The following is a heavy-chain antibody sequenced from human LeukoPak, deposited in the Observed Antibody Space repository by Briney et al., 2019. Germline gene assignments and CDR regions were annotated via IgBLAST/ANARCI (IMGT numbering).Heavy chain of an antibody. V-gene: IGHV3-7*01. J-gene: IGHJ1*01. CDR1: GFTFSDYG. D-gene: IGHD3-3*01. CDR2: IRQDGSEQ. CDR3: VRMRREASFCY. Sequence: GGSLRLSCAASGFTFSDYGMSWARPVPGKGVEWMANIRQDGSEQQYVDSVKGRFTISRDNAKNEVYLQMNRMRAEDTAVYYCVRMRREASFCYWGQGSLGAVSS.